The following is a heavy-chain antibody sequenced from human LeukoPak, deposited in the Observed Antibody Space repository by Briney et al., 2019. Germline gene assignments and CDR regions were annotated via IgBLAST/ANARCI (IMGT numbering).Heavy chain of an antibody. CDR1: GFRFEDYD. Sequence: GGSLRLSCEASGFRFEDYDMGWVRPAPGPGLEWVYGINWNGVAATYADSVRGRFTISRDNAKNSMYLQMNNLRLEDTAMYFCARDWRNYIDFWGQGALVTVSS. CDR2: INWNGVAA. CDR3: ARDWRNYIDF. V-gene: IGHV3-20*04. J-gene: IGHJ4*02. D-gene: IGHD3-3*01.